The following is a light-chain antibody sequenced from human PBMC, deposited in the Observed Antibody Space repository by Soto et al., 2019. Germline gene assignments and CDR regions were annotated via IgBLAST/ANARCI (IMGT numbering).Light chain of an antibody. CDR2: DAS. CDR1: QSVSSNY. Sequence: EIVLTQSPGTLSLSPVERATLSCRASQSVSSNYLAWYQQKPGQAPRLLIYDASRRASGIPDRFSGSGSGTDFTLTISRLEPEDFAVYYCQHYDSSPLTFGGGTKVEIK. V-gene: IGKV3-20*01. J-gene: IGKJ4*01. CDR3: QHYDSSPLT.